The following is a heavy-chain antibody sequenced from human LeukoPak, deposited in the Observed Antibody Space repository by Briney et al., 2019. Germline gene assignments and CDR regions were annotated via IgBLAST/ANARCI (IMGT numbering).Heavy chain of an antibody. CDR1: GFTFSSYS. V-gene: IGHV3-21*01. D-gene: IGHD3-3*01. J-gene: IGHJ5*02. Sequence: NPGGSLRLSCAASGFTFSSYSMNWVRQAPGKGLEWVSSISSSSSYIYYADSVKGRFTISRDNAKNTLYLQMNSLRAEDTAVYYCAKDPRGVAIFGVVIPWFDPWGQGTLVTVSS. CDR2: ISSSSSYI. CDR3: AKDPRGVAIFGVVIPWFDP.